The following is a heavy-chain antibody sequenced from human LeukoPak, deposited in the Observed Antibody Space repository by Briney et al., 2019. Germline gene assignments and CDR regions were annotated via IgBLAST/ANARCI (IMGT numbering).Heavy chain of an antibody. V-gene: IGHV4-38-2*02. D-gene: IGHD2-2*01. CDR2: IYHSGST. Sequence: SETLSLTCTVSGYSISSGYYWGWIRQPPGKGLEWIGSIYHSGSTYYNPSLKSRVTISVDTSKNQFSLKLSSVTAADTAVYYCARGVGVPYWYFDLWGRGTLVTVSS. J-gene: IGHJ2*01. CDR3: ARGVGVPYWYFDL. CDR1: GYSISSGYY.